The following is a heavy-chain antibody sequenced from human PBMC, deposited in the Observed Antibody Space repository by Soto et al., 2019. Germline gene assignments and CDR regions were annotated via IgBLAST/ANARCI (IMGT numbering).Heavy chain of an antibody. Sequence: SETLYLTCTVSGGSISSSSYYWGWIRQPPGKGLEWIGSIYYSGSTYYNPSLRSRVTISVDTSKNQFSLKLSSVTAADTAVYYCARQNPAQGYYYGMDVWGQGTTVTVSS. J-gene: IGHJ6*02. CDR1: GGSISSSSYY. V-gene: IGHV4-39*01. CDR3: ARQNPAQGYYYGMDV. CDR2: IYYSGST.